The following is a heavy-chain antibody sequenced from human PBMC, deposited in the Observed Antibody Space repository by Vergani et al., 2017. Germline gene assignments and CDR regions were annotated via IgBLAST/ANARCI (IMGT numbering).Heavy chain of an antibody. CDR2: IYTSGST. D-gene: IGHD2-2*01. J-gene: IGHJ4*02. Sequence: KESGPTLVKPTQTLTLTCTFSGFSLSTSGVGVGWIRQPPGKGLEWIGYIYTSGSTNYNPSLKSRVTISVDTSKNQFSLKLSSVTAADTAVYYCARFSCSSTSCYLHYFDYWGQGTLVTVSS. CDR3: ARFSCSSTSCYLHYFDY. CDR1: GFSLSTSGVG. V-gene: IGHV4-61*08.